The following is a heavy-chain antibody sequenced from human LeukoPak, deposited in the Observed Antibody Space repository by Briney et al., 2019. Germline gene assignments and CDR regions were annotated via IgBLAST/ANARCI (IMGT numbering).Heavy chain of an antibody. J-gene: IGHJ4*02. V-gene: IGHV3-30-3*01. CDR1: GFTFSSYA. CDR3: ARDGPELWVVPAAGFDY. CDR2: ISYDGSNK. Sequence: QSGTSLRLSCAASGFTFSSYAMHWVRQAPGKGLEWVAVISYDGSNKYYADSVKGRFTISRDNSKNTLYLQMNSLRAEDTAVYYCARDGPELWVVPAAGFDYWGQGTLVTVSS. D-gene: IGHD2-2*01.